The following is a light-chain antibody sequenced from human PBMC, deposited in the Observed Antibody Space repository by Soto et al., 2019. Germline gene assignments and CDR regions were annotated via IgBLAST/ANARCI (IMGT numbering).Light chain of an antibody. J-gene: IGLJ2*01. CDR2: EVS. CDR1: SSDVGAYNY. V-gene: IGLV2-14*01. CDR3: SSYTSSGTLV. Sequence: QSALTQPASVSGSPGQSITIPCTGTSSDVGAYNYVSWYQQHPDKAPKLMIYEVSNRPSGVSNRFSGSKSGNTASLTISGLQAEDEADYYCSSYTSSGTLVFGGGTTLTVL.